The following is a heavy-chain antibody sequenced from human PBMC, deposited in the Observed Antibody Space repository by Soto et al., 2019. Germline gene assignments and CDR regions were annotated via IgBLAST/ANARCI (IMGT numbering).Heavy chain of an antibody. CDR3: ATAPGGSSTNTVFDY. D-gene: IGHD2-2*01. CDR2: FDPEDGET. Sequence: ASVKVSCKVSGYTLTELSMHWVRQAPGKGLEWMGGFDPEDGETIYAQKFQGRVTMTEDTSTDTAYMELSSLRSEDTAVYYCATAPGGSSTNTVFDYWGQGTLVTVSS. CDR1: GYTLTELS. J-gene: IGHJ4*02. V-gene: IGHV1-24*01.